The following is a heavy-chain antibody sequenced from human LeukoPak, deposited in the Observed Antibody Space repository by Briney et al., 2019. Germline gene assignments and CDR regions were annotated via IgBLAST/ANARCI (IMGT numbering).Heavy chain of an antibody. CDR1: GYTFTNYG. Sequence: ASVKVSCKASGYTFTNYGITWVRQAPGQGLEWMGWISGYNGNTNYAQKVQGRVTMTTDTSTSTAYMALMSLSSDDTAVYYCARVAPHRRLNTGWYFFDSWGQGTLVIVSS. CDR2: ISGYNGNT. D-gene: IGHD6-19*01. CDR3: ARVAPHRRLNTGWYFFDS. V-gene: IGHV1-18*01. J-gene: IGHJ4*02.